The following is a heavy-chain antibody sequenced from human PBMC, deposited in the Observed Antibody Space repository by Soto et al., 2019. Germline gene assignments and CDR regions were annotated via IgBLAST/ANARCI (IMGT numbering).Heavy chain of an antibody. D-gene: IGHD3-22*01. CDR2: IYHSGRT. V-gene: IGHV4-38-2*01. J-gene: IGHJ4*02. Sequence: SETLSLTCAVSGYSISRGYYWGGIRQPPGKGLEWIGSIYHSGRTYYNPSLTSRVTISVDTSKNQFSLKLSSVTAADTAVYYCARYKYYYDSSGYYRSYYWDYWGQGTLVTVSS. CDR3: ARYKYYYDSSGYYRSYYWDY. CDR1: GYSISRGYY.